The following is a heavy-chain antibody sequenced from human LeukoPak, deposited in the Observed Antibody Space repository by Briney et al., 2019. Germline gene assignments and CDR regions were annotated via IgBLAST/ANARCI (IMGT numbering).Heavy chain of an antibody. J-gene: IGHJ4*02. CDR1: GYSISSGYY. Sequence: PSETLSLTCTVSGYSISSGYYWGWIRQPPGKGLEWIGSIYHSGSTYYNPSLKSRVTISVDTSKNQFSLKLSSVTAADTAVYYCASAGIAVAGTNYFDYWGQGTLVTVSS. D-gene: IGHD6-19*01. CDR3: ASAGIAVAGTNYFDY. CDR2: IYHSGST. V-gene: IGHV4-38-2*02.